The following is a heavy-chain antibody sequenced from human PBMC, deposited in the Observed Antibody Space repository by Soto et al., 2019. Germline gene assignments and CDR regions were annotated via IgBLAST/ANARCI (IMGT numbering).Heavy chain of an antibody. Sequence: SETLSHTCTVSGASISSSYWSWIRQSPGKGLEWIGYVHYSGNTKYNPSLKSRVTMSVDTSKNQFSLKLSSMTAADTAMYYCARGYYDSNGQSNTFDIWGQGTMVTVSS. D-gene: IGHD3-22*01. V-gene: IGHV4-59*01. CDR3: ARGYYDSNGQSNTFDI. CDR2: VHYSGNT. CDR1: GASISSSY. J-gene: IGHJ3*02.